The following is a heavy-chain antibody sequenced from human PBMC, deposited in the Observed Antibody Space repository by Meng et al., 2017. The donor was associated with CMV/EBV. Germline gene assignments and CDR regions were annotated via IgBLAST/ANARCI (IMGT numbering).Heavy chain of an antibody. CDR3: ARVVADRLDY. CDR2: NDHNGRN. Sequence: VDCVDFSGDCGRRIRQHCGKGLGWIEENDHNGRNSSTLSLKSRVTTAVDTSKTQLSLKMSTVTDADTAVYYCARVVADRLDYWGQGTLVTVSS. D-gene: IGHD6-6*01. V-gene: IGHV4-34*01. CDR1: CVDFSGDC. J-gene: IGHJ4*02.